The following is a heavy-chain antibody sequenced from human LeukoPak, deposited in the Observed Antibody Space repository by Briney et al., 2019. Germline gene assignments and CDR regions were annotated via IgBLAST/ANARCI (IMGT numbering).Heavy chain of an antibody. D-gene: IGHD3-10*01. V-gene: IGHV3-21*01. CDR2: ISSSGEYK. CDR1: GFTFSFHS. J-gene: IGHJ4*02. Sequence: GGSLRLSCSASGFTFSFHSMNWVRQAPGKGLEWVSSISSSGEYKYYADSLKGRFTVSRDASTKSLYLEMNSLRAEDTAVYYCARDVDFYGSGTLDYWGQGTLVTVSS. CDR3: ARDVDFYGSGTLDY.